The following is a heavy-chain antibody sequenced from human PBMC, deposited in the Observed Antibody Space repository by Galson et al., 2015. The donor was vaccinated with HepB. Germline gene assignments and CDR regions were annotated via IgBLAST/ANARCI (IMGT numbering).Heavy chain of an antibody. D-gene: IGHD3-22*01. CDR2: ISSSSSYI. J-gene: IGHJ4*02. CDR3: ARESPLITMIQVGGLDY. Sequence: SLRLSCAASGFTFSSYSMNWVRQAPGKGLEWVSSISSSSSYIYYADSVKGRFTISRDNAKNSLYLQMNSLRAKDTAVYYCARESPLITMIQVGGLDYWGQGTLVTVSS. CDR1: GFTFSSYS. V-gene: IGHV3-21*01.